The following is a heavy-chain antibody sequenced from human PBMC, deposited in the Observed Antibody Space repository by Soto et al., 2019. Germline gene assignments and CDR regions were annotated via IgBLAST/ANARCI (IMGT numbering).Heavy chain of an antibody. J-gene: IGHJ4*02. V-gene: IGHV3-72*01. D-gene: IGHD3-16*02. Sequence: GGSLRLSCAASGFTFSDHYMDWVQQAPGKGQEWVGRTRNKANSYTTEYAASVKGRFTISRDDSKNSLYLQMNSLKTEDTAVYYCARESYMITFGGVIARPLDYWGQGT. CDR1: GFTFSDHY. CDR3: ARESYMITFGGVIARPLDY. CDR2: TRNKANSYTT.